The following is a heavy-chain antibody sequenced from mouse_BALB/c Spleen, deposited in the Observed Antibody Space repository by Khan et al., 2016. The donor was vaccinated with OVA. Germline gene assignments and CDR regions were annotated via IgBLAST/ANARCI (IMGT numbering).Heavy chain of an antibody. J-gene: IGHJ2*01. CDR1: GYSITSGYA. Sequence: EVQLQESGPGLVKPSQSLSLTCTVTGYSITSGYAWNWIRQFPGNKLEWMGYISYSDVTNYNPSLKSQISITRDTSKNQFFLQLNSVTTEDTATYYCARGNYYGYYFDYWGQGTTLTVSS. CDR2: ISYSDVT. D-gene: IGHD1-1*01. CDR3: ARGNYYGYYFDY. V-gene: IGHV3-2*02.